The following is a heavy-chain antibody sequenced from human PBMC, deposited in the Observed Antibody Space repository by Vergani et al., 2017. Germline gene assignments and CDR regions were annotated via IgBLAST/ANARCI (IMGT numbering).Heavy chain of an antibody. CDR3: ARAYYYDSNDAFDI. J-gene: IGHJ3*02. CDR1: GFTVSSNY. V-gene: IGHV3-53*02. CDR2: IYSGGST. Sequence: EVQLVETGGGLIQPGGSLRLSCAASGFTVSSNYMSWVRQAPGKGLEWVSVIYSGGSTYYADSVKGRFTISSDNSKNTLYLQMNSLRAEDTAVYYCARAYYYDSNDAFDIWGQGTMVTVSS. D-gene: IGHD3-22*01.